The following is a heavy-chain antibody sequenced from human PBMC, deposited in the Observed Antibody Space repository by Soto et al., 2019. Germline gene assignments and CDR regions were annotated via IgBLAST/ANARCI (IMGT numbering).Heavy chain of an antibody. CDR2: IHHSGSA. CDR1: GLSISSGDW. Sequence: QVQLQESGPGLVRPSGTVSLTCAVSGLSISSGDWWSWVRQPPGKGLEWIGEIHHSGSANYNPSLKSRVTLSVVPSKDLFSPTLISVTAADTAFYYCARDQGSHPGDWGQGTLVSVSS. CDR3: ARDQGSHPGD. V-gene: IGHV4-4*02. D-gene: IGHD6-13*01. J-gene: IGHJ4*02.